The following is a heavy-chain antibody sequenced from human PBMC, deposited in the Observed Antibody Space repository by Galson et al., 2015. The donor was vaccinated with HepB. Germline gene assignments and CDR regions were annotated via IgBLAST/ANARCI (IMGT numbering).Heavy chain of an antibody. CDR3: ARDRSGNNFGSYLDY. Sequence: SLRLSCAASGFTFSSYGMHWVRQAPGKGLEWVAGIWADGSNKFNADSVKGRFTISRDNSKKTLYLQMNSLRAEDTAVYYCARDRSGNNFGSYLDYWGQGILVTDSS. J-gene: IGHJ4*02. V-gene: IGHV3-33*01. D-gene: IGHD5-18*01. CDR2: IWADGSNK. CDR1: GFTFSSYG.